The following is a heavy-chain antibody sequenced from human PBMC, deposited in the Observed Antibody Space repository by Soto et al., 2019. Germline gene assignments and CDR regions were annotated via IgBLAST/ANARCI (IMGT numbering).Heavy chain of an antibody. D-gene: IGHD3-22*01. CDR2: ISSRSTYI. V-gene: IGHV3-21*01. CDR3: ARDFAGDSMIHY. CDR1: GFIFRSYS. Sequence: EVQLVESGGGLVKSGGSLRLSCAASGFIFRSYSMNWVRQAPGKGLEWVSYISSRSTYIYYADSVKGRFTISRDNAKNSLYLQMTNLRAEETAVYCCARDFAGDSMIHYWGQGVLVTVSS. J-gene: IGHJ4*02.